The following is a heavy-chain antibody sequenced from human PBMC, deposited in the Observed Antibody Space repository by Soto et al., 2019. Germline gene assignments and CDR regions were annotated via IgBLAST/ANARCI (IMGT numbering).Heavy chain of an antibody. CDR2: IIPIFETA. V-gene: IGHV1-69*01. CDR3: AASDSSSWQHDY. Sequence: VQLVESGGGLVKPGGSLRLSCAASGFTFNDAWMSWVRQAPGEGLEWVGGIIPIFETANYAQNFQGRVTITAVESTTTAYMEVTRLRPEDTAVFYCAASDSSSWQHDYWGQGTLITVSS. CDR1: GFTFNDAW. J-gene: IGHJ4*02. D-gene: IGHD6-13*01.